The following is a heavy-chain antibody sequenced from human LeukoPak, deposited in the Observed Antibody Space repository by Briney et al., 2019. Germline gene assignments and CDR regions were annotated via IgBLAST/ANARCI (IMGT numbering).Heavy chain of an antibody. Sequence: SQTLSLTCAVSGGSISSGGYSWNWIRQPPGKGLEWIGYIYHSGTTYYNPSLKSRVTISVDRSKNQFSLKLSSVTATDTAVYYCARDQSSSWYWFDPWRQGTLVTVSS. V-gene: IGHV4-30-2*01. CDR1: GGSISSGGYS. J-gene: IGHJ5*02. D-gene: IGHD6-13*01. CDR3: ARDQSSSWYWFDP. CDR2: IYHSGTT.